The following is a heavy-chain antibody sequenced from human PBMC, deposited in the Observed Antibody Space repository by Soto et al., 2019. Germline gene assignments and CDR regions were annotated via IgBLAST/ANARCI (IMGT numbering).Heavy chain of an antibody. CDR3: ARGHYYYGMDV. CDR2: IYYSGTT. Sequence: SETLSLTCTVSNGSVSSGTYSWSWVRQPPGKGLEWIGYIYYSGTTYYTPSLKSRLTMSMDRANDHFSLNLTSVTAEDTAVYFCARGHYYYGMDVWGQGITVTVSS. J-gene: IGHJ6*02. V-gene: IGHV4-30-2*01. CDR1: NGSVSSGTYS.